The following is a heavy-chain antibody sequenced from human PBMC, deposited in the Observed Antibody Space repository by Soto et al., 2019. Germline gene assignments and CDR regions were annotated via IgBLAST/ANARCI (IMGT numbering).Heavy chain of an antibody. V-gene: IGHV3-7*04. CDR2: IKGDGTEI. CDR3: ARLVSAAETDY. Sequence: EVQLVESGGGLVQPGGSLRLSCAASGFTFSNYWMSWVRQAPGKGLEWVANIKGDGTEIYYVDSVKGRFTISRDNAKNSLYLQMISLRAEDTAVYYCARLVSAAETDYWGQGALVTVSS. CDR1: GFTFSNYW. D-gene: IGHD1-26*01. J-gene: IGHJ4*02.